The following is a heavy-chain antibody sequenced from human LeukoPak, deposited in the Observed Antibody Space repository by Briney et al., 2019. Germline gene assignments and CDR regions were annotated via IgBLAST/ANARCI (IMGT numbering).Heavy chain of an antibody. J-gene: IGHJ4*02. V-gene: IGHV3-30*04. CDR2: ISYDGSNK. D-gene: IGHD1-26*01. CDR1: GFTFSSYA. Sequence: PGRSLRLSCAASGFTFSSYAMHWVRQAPGKGREWVAVISYDGSNKYYADSVKGRFTISRDNSKNTLYLQMNSLRAEDTAVYYCARAIVGATADFDYWGQGTLVTVSS. CDR3: ARAIVGATADFDY.